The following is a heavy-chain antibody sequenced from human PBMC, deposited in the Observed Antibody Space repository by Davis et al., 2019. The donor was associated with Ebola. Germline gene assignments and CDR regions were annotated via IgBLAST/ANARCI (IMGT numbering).Heavy chain of an antibody. CDR3: AKVRDDY. V-gene: IGHV3-23*01. J-gene: IGHJ4*02. Sequence: GGSLRLSCAAYGFAFSDYYMSWVRQAPGKGLEWVSLISGSGGTKYYADSVKGRFTISRDNSKNTLYLQMNSLRAEDTALYYCAKVRDDYWGQGTLVTVSS. CDR1: GFAFSDYY. CDR2: ISGSGGTK.